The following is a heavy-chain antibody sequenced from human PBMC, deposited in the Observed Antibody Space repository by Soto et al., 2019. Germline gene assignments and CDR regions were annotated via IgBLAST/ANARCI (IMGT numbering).Heavy chain of an antibody. Sequence: SETLSLTCTVSGASISDYYWSWIRQPAGQALEWIGRVYVTGTTYFNPSLKSRVTMSVDTSNNQVSLKLSSVTAADSAIYYCARDGEYNSGWYPFDSWGPGTLVTVSS. J-gene: IGHJ5*01. CDR2: VYVTGTT. CDR1: GASISDYY. D-gene: IGHD6-19*01. V-gene: IGHV4-4*07. CDR3: ARDGEYNSGWYPFDS.